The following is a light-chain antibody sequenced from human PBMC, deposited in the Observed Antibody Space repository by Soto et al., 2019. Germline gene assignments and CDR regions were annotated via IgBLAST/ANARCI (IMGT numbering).Light chain of an antibody. CDR2: AAS. Sequence: DIQMTQSPSSLSASVGDRVTITCRASQGISNYLAWYQQKPGKVPKLLIYAASTLQSGVPSRFSGSGAGTDFTLTISSLEPEDVATYYCREYNCAHWKVGQGNTVEIK. CDR1: QGISNY. J-gene: IGKJ1*01. V-gene: IGKV1-27*01. CDR3: REYNCAHWK.